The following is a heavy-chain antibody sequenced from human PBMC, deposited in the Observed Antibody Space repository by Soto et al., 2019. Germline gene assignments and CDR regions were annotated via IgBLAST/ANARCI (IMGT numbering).Heavy chain of an antibody. Sequence: EVQLVESGGGLVQPGGSLRLSCAASGFTFSSYWMSWVRQAPGKGLEWVANIKQDGSEKYYVDSVKGRCTISRDNAKNSLYLQMNSLRAEDTAVYYCASEPSVVVVAATPYYYYGMDVWGQGTTVTVSS. D-gene: IGHD2-15*01. CDR2: IKQDGSEK. CDR3: ASEPSVVVVAATPYYYYGMDV. CDR1: GFTFSSYW. J-gene: IGHJ6*02. V-gene: IGHV3-7*01.